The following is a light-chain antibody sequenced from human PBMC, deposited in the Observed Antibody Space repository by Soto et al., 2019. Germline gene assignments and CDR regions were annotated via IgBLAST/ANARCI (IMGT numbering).Light chain of an antibody. V-gene: IGKV1-6*01. CDR2: AAS. CDR3: LQHYNYPRT. Sequence: AIPMTQSPSSLSASVGDRVTIACRASQGIRNDLVWYQQKPGKAPNLLIYAASSLQSGVPSRFSGSGSGTDFTLTISSLQPEDFATYYCLQHYNYPRTFGQGTKVEIK. J-gene: IGKJ1*01. CDR1: QGIRND.